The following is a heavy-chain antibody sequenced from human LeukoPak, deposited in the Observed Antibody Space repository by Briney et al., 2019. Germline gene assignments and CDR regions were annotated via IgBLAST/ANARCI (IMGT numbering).Heavy chain of an antibody. V-gene: IGHV3-74*01. CDR1: GFTFSSYW. CDR3: ARDGGYDILTGYPSDY. CDR2: ISSDGSST. J-gene: IGHJ4*02. D-gene: IGHD3-9*01. Sequence: GGSLRLSCAASGFTFSSYWMHWVRHAPGKGLVWVSRISSDGSSTSYADSVKGRFTISRDNAKNTLYLQMNSLRAEDTAVYYCARDGGYDILTGYPSDYWGQGTLVTVSS.